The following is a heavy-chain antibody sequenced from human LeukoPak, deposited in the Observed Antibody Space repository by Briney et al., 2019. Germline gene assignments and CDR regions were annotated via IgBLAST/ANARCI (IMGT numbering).Heavy chain of an antibody. J-gene: IGHJ4*02. CDR2: IKQDGSEK. CDR1: GFTFSSYW. Sequence: PGGSLRLSCAASGFTFSSYWMSWVRQAPGKGLEWVANIKQDGSEKYYVDSVKGRFTISRDNAKNSLYLQMNSLRDEDTAVYYCARDMNTVTPYFDYWGQGTLVTVSS. CDR3: ARDMNTVTPYFDY. V-gene: IGHV3-7*01. D-gene: IGHD4-11*01.